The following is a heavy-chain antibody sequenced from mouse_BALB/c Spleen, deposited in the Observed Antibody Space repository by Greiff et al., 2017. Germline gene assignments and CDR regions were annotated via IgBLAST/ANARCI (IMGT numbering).Heavy chain of an antibody. CDR3: TRWGFDY. V-gene: IGHV1S22*01. CDR1: GYTFTSYW. CDR2: IYPGSGST. J-gene: IGHJ2*01. Sequence: LQHPGSELVRPGASVKLSCKASGYTFTSYWMHWVKQRPGQGLEWIGNIYPGSGSTNYDEKFKSTATLTVDTSSSTAYMQLSSLTSEDSAVYYCTRWGFDYWGQGTTLTVSS.